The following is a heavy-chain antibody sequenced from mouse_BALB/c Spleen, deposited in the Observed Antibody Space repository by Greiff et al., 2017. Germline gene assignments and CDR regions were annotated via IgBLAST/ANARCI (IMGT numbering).Heavy chain of an antibody. J-gene: IGHJ1*01. D-gene: IGHD1-1*01. CDR1: GFSLTGYG. CDR2: IWGDGST. V-gene: IGHV2-6-7*01. Sequence: VQLQESGPGLVAPSQSLSITCTVSGFSLTGYGVNWVRQPPGKGLEWLGMIWGDGSTDYNSALKSRLSISKDNSKSQVFLKMNSLQTDDTARYYCARDHYCSSYYWYFDVWGAGTTVTVSS. CDR3: ARDHYCSSYYWYFDV.